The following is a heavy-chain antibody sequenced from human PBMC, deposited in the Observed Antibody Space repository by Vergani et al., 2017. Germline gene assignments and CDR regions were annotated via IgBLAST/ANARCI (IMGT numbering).Heavy chain of an antibody. CDR2: INPNSGGT. Sequence: QVQLVQSGAEVKKPGASVKVSCKASGYTSTDYFMHWVRQAPGQGLEWRGWINPNSGGTNSAQKFQGRVTMTRDTSIGTAYMELSNLRSDDTAVYYCARVGTSSNRDYFDYWGQGTLVTVSS. V-gene: IGHV1-2*02. CDR1: GYTSTDYF. CDR3: ARVGTSSNRDYFDY. D-gene: IGHD2-2*01. J-gene: IGHJ4*02.